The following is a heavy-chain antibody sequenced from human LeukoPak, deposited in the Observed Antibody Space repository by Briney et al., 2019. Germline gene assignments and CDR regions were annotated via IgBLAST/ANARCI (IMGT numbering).Heavy chain of an antibody. D-gene: IGHD2-2*01. Sequence: SETLSLTCAVYGASFSGYYWSWIRQPPGKGLEWIGEINHSGSTNYNPSPKSRVTISVDTSKNQFSLKLSSVTAADTAVYYCARVQVVPAATQHFDYWGQGTLVTVSS. CDR1: GASFSGYY. J-gene: IGHJ4*02. CDR3: ARVQVVPAATQHFDY. V-gene: IGHV4-34*01. CDR2: INHSGST.